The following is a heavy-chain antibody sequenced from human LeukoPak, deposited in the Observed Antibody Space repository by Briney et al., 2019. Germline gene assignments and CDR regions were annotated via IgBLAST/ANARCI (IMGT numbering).Heavy chain of an antibody. CDR2: IDWDDDK. CDR3: ARMVESRSSYDAFDI. D-gene: IGHD1-26*01. V-gene: IGHV2-70*04. J-gene: IGHJ3*02. Sequence: SGPALVKPTQTLTLTCTFSGFSLNTRGMRVSWIRQPPGKALEWLARIDWDDDKFYSTSLKTRLTISKDTSKNQVVLTMTNMDPVDTATYYCARMVESRSSYDAFDIWGQGTIVTVSS. CDR1: GFSLNTRGMR.